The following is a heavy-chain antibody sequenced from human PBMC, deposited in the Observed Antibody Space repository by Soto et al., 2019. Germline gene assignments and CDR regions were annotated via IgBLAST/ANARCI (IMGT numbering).Heavy chain of an antibody. Sequence: EVQLLESGGDLVQPGGSLRLSCAASGFTFSTYAMRWVRQAPGKGLEWVSSITGSGDRTYYADSVKGRFTISRDNSLSTLHRQMNSLRAEDAAVYYCARMYSSSCDYWGQGTLVTVSS. CDR2: ITGSGDRT. V-gene: IGHV3-23*01. D-gene: IGHD6-13*01. CDR1: GFTFSTYA. CDR3: ARMYSSSCDY. J-gene: IGHJ4*02.